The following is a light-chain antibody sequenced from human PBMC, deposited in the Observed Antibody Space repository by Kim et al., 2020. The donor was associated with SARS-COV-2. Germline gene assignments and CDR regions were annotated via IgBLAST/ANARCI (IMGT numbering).Light chain of an antibody. J-gene: IGKJ5*01. CDR1: QNIRNTY. CDR3: QTYGTSPT. V-gene: IGKV3-20*01. CDR2: DTS. Sequence: EIVLTQSPGTLSLSPGERATLSCRASQNIRNTYLVWYQQKPGQVPSLLIYDTSTRATGTPDRFSGSGSGTDFTLTISRLEPEDFAVYYCQTYGTSPTFGQGTRLEIK.